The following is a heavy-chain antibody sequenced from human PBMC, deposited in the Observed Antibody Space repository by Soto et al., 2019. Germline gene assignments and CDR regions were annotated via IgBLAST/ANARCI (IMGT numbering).Heavy chain of an antibody. CDR2: IYHSGST. V-gene: IGHV4-38-2*01. Sequence: PSETLSLTCAVSGYSISSGYYWGWIRQPPGKGLEWIGSIYHSGSTYYNPSLKSRVTISVDTSKNQFSLKLSSVTAADTAVYYCARVLRYYDSSGYYGGDYYYYYGMDVWGQGTTVTVSS. J-gene: IGHJ6*02. D-gene: IGHD3-22*01. CDR3: ARVLRYYDSSGYYGGDYYYYYGMDV. CDR1: GYSISSGYY.